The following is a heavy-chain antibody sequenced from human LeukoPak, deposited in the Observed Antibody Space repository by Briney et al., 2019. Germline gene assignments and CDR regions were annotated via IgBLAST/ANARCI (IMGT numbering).Heavy chain of an antibody. Sequence: GWSLRLSCAASGFTFSDYYMSWIRQAPGKGLEWVSYISSSSSYTNYADSVKGRFTISRDNAKNSLYLQMNSLRAEDTAVYYCATNSRYGDVDYWGQGTLVTVSS. D-gene: IGHD4-17*01. V-gene: IGHV3-11*06. CDR1: GFTFSDYY. J-gene: IGHJ4*02. CDR2: ISSSSSYT. CDR3: ATNSRYGDVDY.